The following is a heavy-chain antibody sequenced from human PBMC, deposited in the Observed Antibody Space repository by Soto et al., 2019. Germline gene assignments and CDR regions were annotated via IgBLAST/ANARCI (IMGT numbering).Heavy chain of an antibody. CDR3: AKDLEYSSSSPYYYYGMDV. V-gene: IGHV3-30*18. J-gene: IGHJ6*02. CDR1: GFTFSSYG. D-gene: IGHD6-6*01. Sequence: WGSLRLSCAASGFTFSSYGMHWVRQAPGKGLEWVAVISYDGSNKYYADSVKGRFTISRDNSKNTLYLQMNSLRAEDTAVYYCAKDLEYSSSSPYYYYGMDVWGQGTTVTVSS. CDR2: ISYDGSNK.